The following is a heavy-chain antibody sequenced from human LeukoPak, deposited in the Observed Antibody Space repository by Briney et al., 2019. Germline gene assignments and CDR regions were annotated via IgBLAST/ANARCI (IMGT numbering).Heavy chain of an antibody. CDR1: GFTFSSYA. D-gene: IGHD6-13*01. V-gene: IGHV3-23*01. J-gene: IGHJ4*02. CDR3: AKDRLSRKTIAAAGDFDY. Sequence: AGGSLRLPCAASGFTFSSYAMSWVRQAPRKGLEWVSAISGSGGSTYYADSVKGRFTISRDNSKNTLYLQMNSLRAEDTAVYYCAKDRLSRKTIAAAGDFDYWGQGTLVTVSS. CDR2: ISGSGGST.